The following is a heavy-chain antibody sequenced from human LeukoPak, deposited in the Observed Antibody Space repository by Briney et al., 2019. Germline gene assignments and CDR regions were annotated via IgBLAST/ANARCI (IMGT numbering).Heavy chain of an antibody. CDR2: ISYDGSNK. D-gene: IGHD3-16*02. V-gene: IGHV3-30*04. Sequence: GRSLRLSCAASGFTFSSYAMHWVRQAPGKGLEWVAVISYDGSNKYYADSVKGRFTISRDNSKNTLYLQMNSLRAEDTAVYYCARDPRMITFGGVIAYFDYWGQGTLVTVSS. J-gene: IGHJ4*02. CDR3: ARDPRMITFGGVIAYFDY. CDR1: GFTFSSYA.